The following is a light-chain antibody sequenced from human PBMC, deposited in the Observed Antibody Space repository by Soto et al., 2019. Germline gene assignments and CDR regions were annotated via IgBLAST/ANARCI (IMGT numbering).Light chain of an antibody. CDR3: SSYAGSNNYVV. Sequence: SVLTQPPSASGSPGQSVTISCTGTSSDVGGYDRVSWYQQYPGKVPKLMIYEVSKRPSGVPDRFSASKSGNTASLTVSGLQTEDEADYYCSSYAGSNNYVVFGGGTKVTVL. V-gene: IGLV2-8*01. CDR1: SSDVGGYDR. J-gene: IGLJ2*01. CDR2: EVS.